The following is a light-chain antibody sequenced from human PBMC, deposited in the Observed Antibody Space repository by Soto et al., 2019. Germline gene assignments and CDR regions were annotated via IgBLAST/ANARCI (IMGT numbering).Light chain of an antibody. CDR1: ISDVGGYNY. J-gene: IGLJ1*01. CDR3: SSYTSSSTYV. V-gene: IGLV2-14*01. CDR2: DVT. Sequence: QSALTQPASVSGSPGQSITISCTGTISDVGGYNYVSWYQQHPGKAPKLMIYDVTNRPSGVSNRFSGSKSGNTASLTIYGLPYEDEADYYCSSYTSSSTYVFGTGTKLTVL.